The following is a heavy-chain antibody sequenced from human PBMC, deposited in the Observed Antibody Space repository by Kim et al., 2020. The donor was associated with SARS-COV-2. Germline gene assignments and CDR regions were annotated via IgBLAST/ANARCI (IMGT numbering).Heavy chain of an antibody. V-gene: IGHV3-15*01. CDR2: IKSKTDGGTT. D-gene: IGHD3-22*01. CDR3: TTDQYYDSSGYLYYFDY. CDR1: GFTFSNAW. J-gene: IGHJ4*02. Sequence: GGSLRLSCAASGFTFSNAWMSWVRQAPGKGLEWVGRIKSKTDGGTTDYAAPGKGRFTISRDDSKNTLYLQMNSLKTEDTAVYYCTTDQYYDSSGYLYYFDYWGQGTLVTVSS.